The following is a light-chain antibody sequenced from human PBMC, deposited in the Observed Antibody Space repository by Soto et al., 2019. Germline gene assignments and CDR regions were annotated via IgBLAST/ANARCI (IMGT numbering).Light chain of an antibody. V-gene: IGLV2-14*01. J-gene: IGLJ1*01. CDR2: DVS. Sequence: QSVLTEPASVSGSPRQSITISCTGTSRDVGGYNYVSWYQQHPGKAPKLMIYDVSNRPSGVSNRFSGSKSGNTASLTISGLQAEDEADYYCSSYTSSSTLYVFGTGTKVTVL. CDR3: SSYTSSSTLYV. CDR1: SRDVGGYNY.